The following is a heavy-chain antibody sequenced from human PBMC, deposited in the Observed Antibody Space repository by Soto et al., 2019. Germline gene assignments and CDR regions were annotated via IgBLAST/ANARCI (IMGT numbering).Heavy chain of an antibody. D-gene: IGHD6-25*01. V-gene: IGHV3-9*01. Sequence: GGSLRLSCAASGFTFDDYAMHWVRQAPGKGLEWVSGISWNSGSIGYADSVKGRFTISRDNAKNSLYLQMNSLRAEDTALYYCAKGNPATPPYLYYYYMDVWGKGTTVTVSS. CDR3: AKGNPATPPYLYYYYMDV. CDR1: GFTFDDYA. J-gene: IGHJ6*03. CDR2: ISWNSGSI.